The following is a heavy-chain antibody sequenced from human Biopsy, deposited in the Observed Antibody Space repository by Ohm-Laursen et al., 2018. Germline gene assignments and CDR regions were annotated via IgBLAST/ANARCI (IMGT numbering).Heavy chain of an antibody. CDR1: GYTFSGYY. CDR2: INPDSGVT. J-gene: IGHJ4*02. D-gene: IGHD6-19*01. CDR3: ARDKYRSWNYFDN. V-gene: IGHV1-2*02. Sequence: GASVKVSCKASGYTFSGYYMHWVRQAPGQGLEWMGWINPDSGVTNYAQKLQGRVTMTRDTSISTAYMELSRLGSDDTAVYYCARDKYRSWNYFDNWGQGSLVTVSS.